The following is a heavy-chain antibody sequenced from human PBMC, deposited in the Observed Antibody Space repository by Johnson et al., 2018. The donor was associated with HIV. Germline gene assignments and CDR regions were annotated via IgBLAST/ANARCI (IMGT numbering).Heavy chain of an antibody. V-gene: IGHV3-20*04. D-gene: IGHD3-22*01. CDR3: ARVSSNGDSSGLVDVFDI. J-gene: IGHJ3*02. Sequence: VQLVESGGGVARPGGSLRLSCAASGFTFGDYAMSWVRQVPGKGLEWVSGINWNGGSTGYADSVEGRLTISRDNVKKPMYLHMNSLRAEDTALYYCARVSSNGDSSGLVDVFDIWGQGTMVTVSS. CDR2: INWNGGST. CDR1: GFTFGDYA.